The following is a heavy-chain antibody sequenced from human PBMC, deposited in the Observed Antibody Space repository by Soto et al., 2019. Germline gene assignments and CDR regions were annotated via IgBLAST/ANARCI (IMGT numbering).Heavy chain of an antibody. J-gene: IGHJ4*02. CDR1: GGSISSYY. Sequence: SETLSLTCTVSGGSISSYYWSWIRQPPGKGLEWIGYIYYSGSTNYNPSLKSRVTISVDTSKNQFSLKLSSVTAADTAVYYCERDGGSSISWFSYTFYYFDYWGQGTLVTVSS. V-gene: IGHV4-59*01. CDR2: IYYSGST. CDR3: ERDGGSSISWFSYTFYYFDY. D-gene: IGHD6-13*01.